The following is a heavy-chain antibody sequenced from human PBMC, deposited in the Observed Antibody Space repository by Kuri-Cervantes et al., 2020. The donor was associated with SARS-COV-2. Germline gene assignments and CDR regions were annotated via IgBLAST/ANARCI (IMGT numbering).Heavy chain of an antibody. CDR1: GGSISSYY. Sequence: GSLRLSCTVSGGSISSYYWSWTRQPPGKGLEWIGYIYYSGSTNYNPSLKSRVTISVDTSKNQFSLKLSSVTAADTAVYYCARSGDYGGYYFDYWGQGTLVTVSS. V-gene: IGHV4-59*08. CDR3: ARSGDYGGYYFDY. CDR2: IYYSGST. D-gene: IGHD4-23*01. J-gene: IGHJ4*02.